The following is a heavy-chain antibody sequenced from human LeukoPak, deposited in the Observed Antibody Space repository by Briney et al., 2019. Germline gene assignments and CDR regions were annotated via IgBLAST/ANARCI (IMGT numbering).Heavy chain of an antibody. CDR2: ISSSSSYI. CDR1: GFTFSSYS. Sequence: GGSLRLSCAASGFTFSSYSMNWVRQAPGKGLEWVSSISSSSSYIYYADSLKGRFTVSRDNGNNSLFLQMNSLRAEDTAIYYCARARGSIFGVVTAFDYWGQGTLVTVSS. J-gene: IGHJ4*02. V-gene: IGHV3-21*06. CDR3: ARARGSIFGVVTAFDY. D-gene: IGHD3-3*01.